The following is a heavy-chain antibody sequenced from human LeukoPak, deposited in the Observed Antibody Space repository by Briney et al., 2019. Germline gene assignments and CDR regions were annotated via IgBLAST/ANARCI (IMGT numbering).Heavy chain of an antibody. CDR3: TRGAGSLDP. D-gene: IGHD3-10*01. CDR2: IRSKAYGGTT. CDR1: GFTFGDYA. Sequence: PGGSLRLSCTASGFTFGDYAMSWVRQAPGKGLEWVGFIRSKAYGGTTEYAASVKGRFTISRDDSKSIAYQQMNSLKTEDTAVYYCTRGAGSLDPWGQGTLVTVSS. V-gene: IGHV3-49*04. J-gene: IGHJ5*02.